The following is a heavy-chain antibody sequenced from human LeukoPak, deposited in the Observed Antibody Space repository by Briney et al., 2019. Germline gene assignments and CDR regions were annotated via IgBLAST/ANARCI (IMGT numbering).Heavy chain of an antibody. CDR3: AKEMRGYSYGYSFDY. V-gene: IGHV3-30-3*01. CDR1: GFTFSSYA. Sequence: PGGSLRLSCAASGFTFSSYAMHWVRQAPGKGLEWVAVISYDGSNKYYADSVKGRFTISRDNSKNTLYLQMNSLRAEDTAVYYCAKEMRGYSYGYSFDYWGQGTLVTVSS. J-gene: IGHJ4*02. D-gene: IGHD5-18*01. CDR2: ISYDGSNK.